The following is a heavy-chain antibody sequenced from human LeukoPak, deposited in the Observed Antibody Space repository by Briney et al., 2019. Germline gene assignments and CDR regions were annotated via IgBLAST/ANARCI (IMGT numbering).Heavy chain of an antibody. Sequence: SETLSLTCAVCGGSFSGYYWSWIRQPPGKGLEWIGEINHSGSTNYNPSLKSRVTISVDTSKNQFSLKLSSVTAADTAVYYCARGYYDILTGYYDYYFDYWGQGTLVTVSS. D-gene: IGHD3-9*01. CDR3: ARGYYDILTGYYDYYFDY. J-gene: IGHJ4*02. CDR2: INHSGST. V-gene: IGHV4-34*01. CDR1: GGSFSGYY.